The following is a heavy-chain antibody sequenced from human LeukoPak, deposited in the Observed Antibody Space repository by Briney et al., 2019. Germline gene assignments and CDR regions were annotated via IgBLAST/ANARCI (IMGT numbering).Heavy chain of an antibody. V-gene: IGHV3-23*01. CDR1: GFTFSSYA. Sequence: HPGGSLRLSCAASGFTFSSYAMSWVRQAPGKGLEWVSAISGSGGSTYYADSVKGRFTISRDNAKNSLYLQMNSLRAEDTAVYYCAKAKQQLVRGHWGQGTLVTVSS. J-gene: IGHJ4*02. D-gene: IGHD6-13*01. CDR2: ISGSGGST. CDR3: AKAKQQLVRGH.